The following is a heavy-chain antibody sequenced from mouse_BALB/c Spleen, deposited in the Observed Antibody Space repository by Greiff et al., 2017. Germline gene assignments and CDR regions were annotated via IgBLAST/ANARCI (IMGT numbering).Heavy chain of an antibody. Sequence: QVQLQQSGADLARPGASVKMSCTASGYTFTSYTMHWVQQRPGQGLEWIGYINPSSGYTNYNQKFKDKATLTADKSSSTAYMQLSSLTSEDSAVYYCASRGYFDYWGQGTTLTVSS. CDR2: INPSSGYT. J-gene: IGHJ2*01. CDR1: GYTFTSYT. CDR3: ASRGYFDY. V-gene: IGHV1-4*01.